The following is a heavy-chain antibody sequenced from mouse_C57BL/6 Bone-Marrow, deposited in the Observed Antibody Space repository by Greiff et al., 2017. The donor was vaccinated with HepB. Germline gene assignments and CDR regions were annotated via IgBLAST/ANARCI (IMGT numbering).Heavy chain of an antibody. CDR1: GFTFSDYY. V-gene: IGHV5-12*01. CDR2: ISNGGGST. CDR3: ARHYYGYYFDY. J-gene: IGHJ2*01. Sequence: KLMESGGGLVQPGGSLKLSCAASGFTFSDYYMYWVRQTPEKRLEWVAYISNGGGSTYYPDTVKGRFTISRDNAKNTLYLQMSRLKSEDTAMYYCARHYYGYYFDYWGQGTTLTVSS. D-gene: IGHD1-1*01.